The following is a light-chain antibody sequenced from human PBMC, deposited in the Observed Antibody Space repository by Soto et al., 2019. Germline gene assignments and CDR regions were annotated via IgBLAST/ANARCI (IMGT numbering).Light chain of an antibody. CDR1: QSVSSSY. Sequence: EIVLTQSPGTLSLSPGERATLSCRASQSVSSSYLAWYQQKPGQAPRLLIYGASSRATGIPDRFSGSGSGTDFTLTICRLEPEDFAVYYCQQYNNRPPDTFGQGTKLEIK. V-gene: IGKV3-20*01. J-gene: IGKJ2*01. CDR3: QQYNNRPPDT. CDR2: GAS.